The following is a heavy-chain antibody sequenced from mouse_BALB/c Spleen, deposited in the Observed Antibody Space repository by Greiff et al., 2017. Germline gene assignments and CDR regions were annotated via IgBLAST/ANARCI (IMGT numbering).Heavy chain of an antibody. CDR2: ISYSGST. CDR1: GDSITSGY. CDR3: ARSDYYGGYYFDY. D-gene: IGHD1-1*01. Sequence: EVKLMESGPSLVKPSQTLSLTCSVTGDSITSGYWNWIRKFPGNKLEYMGYISYSGSTYYNPSLKSRISITQDTSKNQYYLQLNSVTTEDTATYYCARSDYYGGYYFDYWGQGTTLTVSS. J-gene: IGHJ2*01. V-gene: IGHV3-8*02.